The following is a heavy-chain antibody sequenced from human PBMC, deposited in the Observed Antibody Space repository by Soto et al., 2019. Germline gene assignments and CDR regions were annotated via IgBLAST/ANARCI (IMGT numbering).Heavy chain of an antibody. D-gene: IGHD1-7*01. CDR3: ARPDGITGTVDAFDI. V-gene: IGHV1-18*01. CDR1: GYTFTSYG. J-gene: IGHJ3*02. CDR2: ISAYNGNT. Sequence: GASVKVSCKASGYTFTSYGISWVRQAPGQGLEWMGWISAYNGNTNYAQKLQGRVTMTTDTSASTAYMELRSLRSDDTAVYYCARPDGITGTVDAFDIWGQGTMVTVSS.